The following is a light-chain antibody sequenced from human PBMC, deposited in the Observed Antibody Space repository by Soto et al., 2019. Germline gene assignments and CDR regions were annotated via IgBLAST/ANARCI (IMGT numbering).Light chain of an antibody. V-gene: IGKV3-11*01. CDR1: QSVSSSY. Sequence: ELVLTQTPGTLSLSPGERPTLSCRASQSVSSSYLAWYQQKPGQAPXLXXYDASNRATGIPARFSGSGSGTEFTLTISSLEPEDAAVYYCQQRSNWPPITFGQGTRLEI. CDR2: DAS. J-gene: IGKJ5*01. CDR3: QQRSNWPPIT.